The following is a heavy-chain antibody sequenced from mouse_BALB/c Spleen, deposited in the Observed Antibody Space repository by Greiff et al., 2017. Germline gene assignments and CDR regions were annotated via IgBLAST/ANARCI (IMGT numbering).Heavy chain of an antibody. V-gene: IGHV7-3*02. CDR2: IRNKANGYTT. CDR3: ARDPLLLGYFDV. Sequence: EVHLVESGGGLVQPGGSLRLSCATSGFTFTDYYMSWVRQPPGKALEWLGFIRNKANGYTTEYSASVKGRFTISRDNSQSILYLQMNTLRAEDSATYYCARDPLLLGYFDVWGAGTTVTVSS. J-gene: IGHJ1*01. CDR1: GFTFTDYY. D-gene: IGHD1-1*01.